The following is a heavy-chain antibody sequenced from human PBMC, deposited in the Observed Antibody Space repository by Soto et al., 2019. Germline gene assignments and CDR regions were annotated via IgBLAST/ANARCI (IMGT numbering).Heavy chain of an antibody. Sequence: QVQLVESGGGVVQPGRSLRLSCAASGFTFSSYAMHWVRQAPGKGLEWVAVISYDGSNKYYADSVKGRFTISRDNSKNTLYLQMNSLRAEDTAVYYCARESDIVVVVAAFDYWGQGTLVTVSS. V-gene: IGHV3-30-3*01. CDR1: GFTFSSYA. J-gene: IGHJ4*02. CDR3: ARESDIVVVVAAFDY. D-gene: IGHD2-15*01. CDR2: ISYDGSNK.